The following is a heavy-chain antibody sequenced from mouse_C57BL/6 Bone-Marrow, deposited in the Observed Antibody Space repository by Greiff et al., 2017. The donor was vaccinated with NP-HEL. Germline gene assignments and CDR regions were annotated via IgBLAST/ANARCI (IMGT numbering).Heavy chain of an antibody. V-gene: IGHV6-3*01. CDR1: GFTFSNYW. CDR2: IRLKSDNYAT. J-gene: IGHJ4*01. CDR3: TSFITTVVALYYYAMDY. D-gene: IGHD1-1*01. Sequence: EVHLVESGGGLVQPGGSMKLSCVASGFTFSNYWMNWVRQSPEKGLEWVAQIRLKSDNYATHYAESVKGRFTISRDDSKSSVYLQMNNLRAEDTGIYYCTSFITTVVALYYYAMDYWGQGTSVTVSS.